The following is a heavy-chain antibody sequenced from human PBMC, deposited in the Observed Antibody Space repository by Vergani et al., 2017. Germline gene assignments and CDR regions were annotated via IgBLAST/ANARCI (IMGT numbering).Heavy chain of an antibody. CDR3: ARHSTVEWLVKLGWFDP. V-gene: IGHV4-39*01. CDR1: GASIRSSNYY. CDR2: IYYSGST. Sequence: QLQLQESGPGLVKPSATLSPTCSVSGASIRSSNYYWGWIRQPPGKGLEWIASIYYSGSTYYNPSLKSRVTISVDTSKNQFSLKLSSVTAADTAVYFCARHSTVEWLVKLGWFDPWGQGILVTVSS. J-gene: IGHJ5*02. D-gene: IGHD6-19*01.